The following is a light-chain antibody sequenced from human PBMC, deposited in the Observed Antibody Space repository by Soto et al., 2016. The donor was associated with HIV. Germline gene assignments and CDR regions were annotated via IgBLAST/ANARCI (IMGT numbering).Light chain of an antibody. CDR2: KAS. CDR3: QQYQTEEGT. CDR1: QSISSW. V-gene: IGKV1-5*03. J-gene: IGKJ1*01. Sequence: DIQMTQSPSTLSASVGDRVTITCRASQSISSWVAWYQQKPGKAPNLLIYKASNLESGVPSRFSGGGSGTEFTLTISSLQPDDFATYYCQQYQTEEGTFGQGTNGGNQT.